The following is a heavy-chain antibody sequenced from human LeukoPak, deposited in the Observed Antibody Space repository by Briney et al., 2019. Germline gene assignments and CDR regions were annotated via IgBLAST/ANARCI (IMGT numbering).Heavy chain of an antibody. J-gene: IGHJ4*02. CDR3: ARGDPIYDFWSGGDY. D-gene: IGHD3-3*01. V-gene: IGHV3-48*01. CDR1: GSTFNSYA. CDR2: ISSSSNVI. Sequence: PGGSLRLSCAASGSTFNSYAFNWVRQAPGKGLEWVSYISSSSNVIYYTDSVKGRFTISRDNARNLLSLQMNSLRAEDTAVYYCARGDPIYDFWSGGDYWGQGSLVTVSS.